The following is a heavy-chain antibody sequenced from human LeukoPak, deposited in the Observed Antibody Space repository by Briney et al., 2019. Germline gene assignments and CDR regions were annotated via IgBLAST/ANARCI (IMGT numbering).Heavy chain of an antibody. Sequence: ASVKVSCKASGYTFTGYYMHWVRQAPGQGLEWMGWINPNSGGTNYAQKFQGRVTMTRDTSISTAYMELSRLRSDDTAVYYCARRYFGSGSYYTDYWGQGTLVTVSS. CDR2: INPNSGGT. V-gene: IGHV1-2*02. CDR3: ARRYFGSGSYYTDY. J-gene: IGHJ4*02. D-gene: IGHD3-10*01. CDR1: GYTFTGYY.